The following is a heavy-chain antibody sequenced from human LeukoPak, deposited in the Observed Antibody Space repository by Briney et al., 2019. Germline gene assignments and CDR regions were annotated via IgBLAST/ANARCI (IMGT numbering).Heavy chain of an antibody. CDR1: GFTFSSYG. V-gene: IGHV3-33*01. J-gene: IGHJ4*02. CDR3: ARVRRPYSSGWTSLDY. D-gene: IGHD6-19*01. Sequence: PGRSLRLSCAASGFTFSSYGMHWVRQAPGKGLEWVAVIWYDGSNKYYADSVKGRFTISRGNSKNTLYLQMNSLRAEDTAVYYCARVRRPYSSGWTSLDYWGQGTLVTVSS. CDR2: IWYDGSNK.